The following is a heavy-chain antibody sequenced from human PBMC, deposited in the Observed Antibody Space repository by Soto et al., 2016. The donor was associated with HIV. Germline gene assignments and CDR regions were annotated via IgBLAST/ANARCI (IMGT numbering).Heavy chain of an antibody. D-gene: IGHD3-22*01. CDR1: GFSFSYYS. Sequence: EVQLVESGGGLVQPGGSLRLPCAASGFSFSYYSMNWVRQAPGKGLEWVSYISSTSSTIYYADSVKGRFTISRDNAKNSLYLQMNSLRAEDTAVYYCARGLYMIVVVISAYWYFDLSGAWPPRSLSP. J-gene: IGHJ2*01. CDR2: ISSTSSTI. CDR3: ARGLYMIVVVISAYWYFDLS. V-gene: IGHV3-48*04.